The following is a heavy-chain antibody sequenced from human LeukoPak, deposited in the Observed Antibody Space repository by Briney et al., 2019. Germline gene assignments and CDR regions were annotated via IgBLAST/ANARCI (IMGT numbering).Heavy chain of an antibody. J-gene: IGHJ5*02. V-gene: IGHV3-30*02. Sequence: PGGSLRLSCAASGFTFSSYGMHWVRQAPGKGLEWVAFIRYDGSNKYYADSVKGRFTISRDNSKNTLYLQMNSLRGEDTAVYYCAKDTTPPKAGFDPWGQGTLVTVSS. D-gene: IGHD1-14*01. CDR2: IRYDGSNK. CDR1: GFTFSSYG. CDR3: AKDTTPPKAGFDP.